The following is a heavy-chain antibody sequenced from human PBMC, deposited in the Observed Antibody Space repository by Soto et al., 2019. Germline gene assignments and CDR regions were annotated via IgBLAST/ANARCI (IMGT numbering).Heavy chain of an antibody. CDR2: IYYSGST. V-gene: IGHV4-39*01. D-gene: IGHD2-15*01. CDR3: ARHSDCSGGSCYSEYFAVGNWFDP. Sequence: QLQLQESGPGLVKPSETLSLTCTVSGGSISSSSYYWGWIRQPPGKGLEWIGSIYYSGSTYSNPSLKSRVTIPVDTSKNQFSLRLSSVTAADTAVYYCARHSDCSGGSCYSEYFAVGNWFDPWGQGTLVTVSS. J-gene: IGHJ5*02. CDR1: GGSISSSSYY.